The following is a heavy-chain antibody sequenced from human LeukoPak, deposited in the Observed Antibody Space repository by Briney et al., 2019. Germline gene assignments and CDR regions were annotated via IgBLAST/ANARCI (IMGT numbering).Heavy chain of an antibody. V-gene: IGHV4-34*01. D-gene: IGHD3-9*01. Sequence: KPSETLSLTCAVYGGSFSGYYWSWVRQPPGKGLEWIGEIYHSGSTNYNPSPKSRVTTSVDKSKNQFSLKLSSVTAADTAVYYCARGLEYYDILTGFDYWGQGTLVTVSS. CDR3: ARGLEYYDILTGFDY. CDR1: GGSFSGYY. CDR2: IYHSGST. J-gene: IGHJ4*02.